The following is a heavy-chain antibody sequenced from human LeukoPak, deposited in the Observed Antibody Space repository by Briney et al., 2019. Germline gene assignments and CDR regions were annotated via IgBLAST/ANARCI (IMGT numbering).Heavy chain of an antibody. D-gene: IGHD4-23*01. Sequence: PGGSLRLSCAASGFTFSSYAMSWVRQAPGKGLEWVSAISGSGGSTYYADSVKGRFTISRDNSKNTLYLQMNSLRAEDTAVYYCAKMGMTTVVTPNWFDPWGQGTLVTVSS. J-gene: IGHJ5*02. CDR1: GFTFSSYA. V-gene: IGHV3-23*01. CDR2: ISGSGGST. CDR3: AKMGMTTVVTPNWFDP.